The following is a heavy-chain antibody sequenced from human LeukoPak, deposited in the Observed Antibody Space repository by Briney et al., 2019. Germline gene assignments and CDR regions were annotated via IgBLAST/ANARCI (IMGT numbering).Heavy chain of an antibody. J-gene: IGHJ5*02. V-gene: IGHV1-69*13. Sequence: ASVKVSCKASVCTVSSYAISWVRQAPGQGLEWMGGIIPIFGTANYAQKFQGRVTITADESTSTAYMELRSLRSDDTAVYYCARGGASITIFGVVQNDWFDPWGQGTLVTVSA. CDR3: ARGGASITIFGVVQNDWFDP. CDR2: IIPIFGTA. D-gene: IGHD3-3*01. CDR1: VCTVSSYA.